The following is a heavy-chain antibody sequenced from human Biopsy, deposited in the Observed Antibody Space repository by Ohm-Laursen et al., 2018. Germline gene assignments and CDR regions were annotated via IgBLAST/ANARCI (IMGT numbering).Heavy chain of an antibody. CDR3: ARTPILIVSAGLVYRHRRHLQGMDV. CDR2: VDWDDYR. J-gene: IGHJ6*02. CDR1: GFSLSARGMC. D-gene: IGHD6-13*01. Sequence: TQTLTLTCSFSGFSLSARGMCVSWIRQAPGKAPEWLARVDWDDYRDYSASLQTKLSISKDTSNDQVVLTVNNVDPADTATYYCARTPILIVSAGLVYRHRRHLQGMDVWGQGIAVTGS. V-gene: IGHV2-70*11.